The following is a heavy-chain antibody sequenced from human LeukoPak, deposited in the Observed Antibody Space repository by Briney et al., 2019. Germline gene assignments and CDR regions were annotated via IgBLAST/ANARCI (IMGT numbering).Heavy chain of an antibody. Sequence: SQTLSLTCTVSGASISRGFSYWTWIRQPAGKGLEWIGRIYTSGSTNYNPSLKSRLTISLDTFKNQFSLRLSSVTAADTAVYYCARLNEGEQNFDYWGLGTLVTVSS. D-gene: IGHD1-1*01. V-gene: IGHV4-61*02. CDR2: IYTSGST. J-gene: IGHJ4*02. CDR1: GASISRGFSY. CDR3: ARLNEGEQNFDY.